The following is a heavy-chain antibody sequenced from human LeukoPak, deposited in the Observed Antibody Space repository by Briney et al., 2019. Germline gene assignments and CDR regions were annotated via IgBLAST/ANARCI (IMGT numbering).Heavy chain of an antibody. CDR3: ARHKDVGSTIVAFDM. J-gene: IGHJ3*02. CDR2: IYPGDSDT. V-gene: IGHV5-51*01. Sequence: GESLKISFKGSGYSFTKYWIAWVRPMPGKGLAWMGIIYPGDSDTRYSPSFQGQVTISADKSVSTAYLQWSSMKASDTAMYYCARHKDVGSTIVAFDMWGQGTMVTVSS. D-gene: IGHD1-26*01. CDR1: GYSFTKYW.